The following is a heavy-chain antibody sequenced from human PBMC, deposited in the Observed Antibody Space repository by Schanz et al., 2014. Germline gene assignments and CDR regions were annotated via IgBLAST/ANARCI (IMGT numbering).Heavy chain of an antibody. CDR2: INQDGSEK. D-gene: IGHD6-6*01. CDR1: GFTFISYD. CDR3: VPMSIAAH. V-gene: IGHV3-7*01. Sequence: EVQLLESGGGLVQPGGSLRLSCVASGFTFISYDIHWVRQAPGKGLEWVANINQDGSEKYYVDSVKGRFTISRDNAKNSLYLQMNSLRAEDTAVYYCVPMSIAAHWGQGTLVTVSS. J-gene: IGHJ4*02.